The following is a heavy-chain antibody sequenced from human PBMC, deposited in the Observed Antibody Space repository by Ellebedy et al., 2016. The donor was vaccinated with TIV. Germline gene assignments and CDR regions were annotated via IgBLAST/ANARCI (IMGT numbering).Heavy chain of an antibody. J-gene: IGHJ4*02. V-gene: IGHV1-69*13. CDR2: IIPIFATT. CDR3: ARALVRAGKYFDS. CDR1: GGTFSSYA. Sequence: AASVKVSCKASGGTFSSYAINWVRQAPGQGLEWMGGIIPIFATTHYAGKFQGRVTITADESTSTAYMEVSSLRSEDTAFYYCARALVRAGKYFDSWGQGTLVTVSS. D-gene: IGHD3-10*01.